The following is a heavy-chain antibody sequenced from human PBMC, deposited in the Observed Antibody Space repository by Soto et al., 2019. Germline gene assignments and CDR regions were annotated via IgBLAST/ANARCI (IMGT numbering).Heavy chain of an antibody. D-gene: IGHD6-19*01. CDR2: ISAYNGNT. V-gene: IGHV1-18*01. Sequence: QVQLVQSGAEVKKPGASVKVSCKASGYTFTSYGISWVRQAPGQGLEWMGWISAYNGNTNYAQKLQGRVTMTTDTXTXXTYKELRSLRSDDTAVYYCARDRQWLELGVDAFDIWGQGTMVTVSS. CDR3: ARDRQWLELGVDAFDI. CDR1: GYTFTSYG. J-gene: IGHJ3*02.